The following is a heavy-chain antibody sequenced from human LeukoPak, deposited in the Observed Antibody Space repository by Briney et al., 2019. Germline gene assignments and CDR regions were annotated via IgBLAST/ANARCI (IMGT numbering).Heavy chain of an antibody. CDR1: GFTFSSYG. CDR3: ARVWPRGYYYYMDV. D-gene: IGHD3-16*01. CDR2: IAGSGGST. J-gene: IGHJ6*03. Sequence: GRTLRLSCAASGFTFSSYGMSWVRQAPGKGLEWVSAIAGSGGSTYYADSVKGRFTISRDNSKNTLYLQMNSLRADDTAVYYCARVWPRGYYYYMDVWGKGTTVTLSS. V-gene: IGHV3-23*01.